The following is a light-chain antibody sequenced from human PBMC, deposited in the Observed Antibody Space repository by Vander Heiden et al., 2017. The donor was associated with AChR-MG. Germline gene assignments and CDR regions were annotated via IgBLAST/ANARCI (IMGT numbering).Light chain of an antibody. V-gene: IGKV3-11*01. CDR2: DAS. J-gene: IGKJ1*01. Sequence: EIVLTQSPATLSLSPGERATLSCRASQSVSNYLAWYQQKPGQAPRLLIYDASNRATGIPARFSGSGYGTDFTLTISSLEPEDFAVYYCQQHSNWPPWTFGQGTKVEMK. CDR1: QSVSNY. CDR3: QQHSNWPPWT.